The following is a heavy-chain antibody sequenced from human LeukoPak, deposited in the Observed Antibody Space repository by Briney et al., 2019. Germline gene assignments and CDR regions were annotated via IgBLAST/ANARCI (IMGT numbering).Heavy chain of an antibody. J-gene: IGHJ4*02. CDR2: IYYSGST. CDR3: AREPYDSSGTFDY. Sequence: PSETLSLTCTVSDGSISSGDYYWSWIRQPPGKGLEWIGYIYYSGSTNYNSSLKSRVTISVDTSKNQFSLKLSSVTAADTAVYYCAREPYDSSGTFDYWGQGTLVTVSS. D-gene: IGHD3-22*01. CDR1: DGSISSGDYY. V-gene: IGHV4-61*08.